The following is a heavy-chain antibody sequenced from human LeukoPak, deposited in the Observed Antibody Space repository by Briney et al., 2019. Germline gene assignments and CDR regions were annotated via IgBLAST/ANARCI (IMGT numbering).Heavy chain of an antibody. D-gene: IGHD2-15*01. CDR3: ARGGYCSGGSCYRNWFDP. J-gene: IGHJ5*02. Sequence: ASVKVSCKASGYTFISYDIHWVRQATGQGLEWMGWMNPNSGNTGYAQKFQGRVTMTRNTSISTAYMELSSLRSEDTAVYYYARGGYCSGGSCYRNWFDPWGQGTLVTVSS. CDR2: MNPNSGNT. CDR1: GYTFISYD. V-gene: IGHV1-8*01.